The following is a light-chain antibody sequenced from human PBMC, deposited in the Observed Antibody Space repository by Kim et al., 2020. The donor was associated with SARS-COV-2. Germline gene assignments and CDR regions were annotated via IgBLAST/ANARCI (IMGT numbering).Light chain of an antibody. J-gene: IGKJ1*01. CDR2: SMS. CDR1: QYVSNN. Sequence: SVSPGQRVTLSCRASQYVSNNLAWYQQKPGQPPRPLIYSMSTRATGVPDRFSGSGSGIDFTLTINSLQSEDFAAYYCQQYNNWPRTFGQGTKLEIK. CDR3: QQYNNWPRT. V-gene: IGKV3-15*01.